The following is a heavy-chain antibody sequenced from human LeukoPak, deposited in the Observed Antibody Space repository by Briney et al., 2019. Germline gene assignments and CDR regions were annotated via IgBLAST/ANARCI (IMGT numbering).Heavy chain of an antibody. CDR3: ARGGGTEWELPPAEYFQH. D-gene: IGHD1-26*01. CDR2: INPSGGST. V-gene: IGHV1-46*01. J-gene: IGHJ1*01. CDR1: GYTFTSYY. Sequence: ASVKVSCKASGYTFTSYYMHWMRQAPGQGLEWMGIINPSGGSTSYAQKFQGRVTMTRDTSTSTVYMELSSLRSEDTAVYYCARGGGTEWELPPAEYFQHWGQGTLVTVSS.